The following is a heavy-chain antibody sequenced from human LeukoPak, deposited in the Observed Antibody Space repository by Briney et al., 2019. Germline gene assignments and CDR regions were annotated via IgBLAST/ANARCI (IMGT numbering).Heavy chain of an antibody. V-gene: IGHV4-39*01. CDR2: ISYSGST. CDR1: GGSISSSTYY. CDR3: ARVNVDTAE. J-gene: IGHJ1*01. Sequence: PSETLSLTCTVSGGSISSSTYYWGWIRQPPGKGLEWIGIISYSGSTHYNPSLKSRVTISVDTSKNQFSLNLRSVTAADTAVYYCARVNVDTAEWGQGTLVTVSS. D-gene: IGHD5-18*01.